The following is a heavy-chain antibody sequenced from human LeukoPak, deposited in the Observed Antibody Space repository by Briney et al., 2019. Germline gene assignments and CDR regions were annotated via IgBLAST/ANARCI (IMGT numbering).Heavy chain of an antibody. V-gene: IGHV4-38-2*01. D-gene: IGHD4-17*01. CDR2: IYHSGSA. J-gene: IGHJ4*02. CDR1: SYSISSGYY. Sequence: SATLSLTCAVSSYSISSGYYWGWIRQPPGKGLEWIGSIYHSGSAYYNPSLKSRVTVSVDTSKNQFSLKLSSVTAADTAVYYCARGHTVTWEFDYWGQGTLVTVSS. CDR3: ARGHTVTWEFDY.